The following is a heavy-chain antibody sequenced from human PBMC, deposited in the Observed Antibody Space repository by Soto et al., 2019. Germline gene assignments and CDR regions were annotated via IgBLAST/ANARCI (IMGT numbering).Heavy chain of an antibody. CDR1: GGTFSSYA. J-gene: IGHJ6*02. CDR2: IIPIFGTA. Sequence: SVKVSCKASGGTFSSYAISWVRQAPGQGLEWMGGIIPIFGTANYAQKFQGRVTITADESTSTAYMELSSLRSEDTAVYYCARGRYYDFWSGRLYYYYGMDVWGQGTTVTVSS. D-gene: IGHD3-3*01. CDR3: ARGRYYDFWSGRLYYYYGMDV. V-gene: IGHV1-69*13.